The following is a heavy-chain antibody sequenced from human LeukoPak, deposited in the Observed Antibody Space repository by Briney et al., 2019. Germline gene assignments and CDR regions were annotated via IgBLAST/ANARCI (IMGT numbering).Heavy chain of an antibody. CDR2: IWYDGSNK. CDR1: GFTFSSYG. CDR3: AKAITMIVVVTLFDY. V-gene: IGHV3-33*06. Sequence: GGSLRFSCAASGFTFSSYGMHWVRQAPGKGLEWVAVIWYDGSNKYYADSVKGRFTISRDNSKNTLYLQVNSLRAEDTAVYYCAKAITMIVVVTLFDYWGQGTLVTVSS. D-gene: IGHD3-22*01. J-gene: IGHJ4*02.